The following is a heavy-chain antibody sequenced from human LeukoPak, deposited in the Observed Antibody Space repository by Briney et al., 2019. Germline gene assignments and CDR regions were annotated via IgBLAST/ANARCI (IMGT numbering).Heavy chain of an antibody. CDR1: GFTFSSYA. D-gene: IGHD1-26*01. CDR3: VKPSGSYGPYLDY. Sequence: GGSLRLSCSASGFTFSSYAMHWVRQAPGKGLEYVSYISSNGGSTYYADSVKGRFTISRDNSKNTLYLQMSSLRAEDTAIYYCVKPSGSYGPYLDYWGQGTLVTVSS. V-gene: IGHV3-64D*09. CDR2: ISSNGGST. J-gene: IGHJ4*02.